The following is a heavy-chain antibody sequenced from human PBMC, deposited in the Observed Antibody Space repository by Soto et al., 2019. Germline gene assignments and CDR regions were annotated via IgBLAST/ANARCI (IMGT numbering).Heavy chain of an antibody. CDR2: ISSGSSDT. J-gene: IGHJ4*02. CDR1: GFTFSSYA. Sequence: GGSLRLSCAASGFTFSSYAMHWVRQAPGKGLEWVASISSGSSDTWYADSVKGRFTISRDNAQNSLFLQMNTLRPEDTAMYYCARVAYWGPGTQVTVSS. V-gene: IGHV3-21*01. CDR3: ARVAY.